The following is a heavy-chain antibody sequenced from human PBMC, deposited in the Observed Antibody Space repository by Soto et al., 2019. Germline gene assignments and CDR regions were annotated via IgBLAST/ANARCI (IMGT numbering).Heavy chain of an antibody. J-gene: IGHJ4*02. CDR2: ISYDGSNE. D-gene: IGHD6-19*01. CDR3: AGTTIPYRPAVAGPDF. V-gene: IGHV3-30-3*01. Sequence: QMQLVESGGGVVQRGRSLRLSCAASGLTISSYAMHWVRQAPGKGLEWVTIISYDGSNEYYADSVKGRFTISRDNPKNTLYLQTNSVTVEDTAVYYCAGTTIPYRPAVAGPDFWGLGTLLAVSS. CDR1: GLTISSYA.